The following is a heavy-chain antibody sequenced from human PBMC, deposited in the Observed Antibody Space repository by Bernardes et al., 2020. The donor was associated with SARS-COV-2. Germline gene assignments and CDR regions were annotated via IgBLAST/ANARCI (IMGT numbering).Heavy chain of an antibody. Sequence: GGSLRLSCAASGFTFSSYWMSWVRQAPGKGLEWVANIKQDGSEKYYVDSVKGRFTISRDNAKNSLYLQMNSLRAEDTAVYYCARDTDCSSTSCYLAFWYYYYGMDVWGQGTTVTVSS. CDR3: ARDTDCSSTSCYLAFWYYYYGMDV. CDR1: GFTFSSYW. J-gene: IGHJ6*02. CDR2: IKQDGSEK. D-gene: IGHD2-2*01. V-gene: IGHV3-7*01.